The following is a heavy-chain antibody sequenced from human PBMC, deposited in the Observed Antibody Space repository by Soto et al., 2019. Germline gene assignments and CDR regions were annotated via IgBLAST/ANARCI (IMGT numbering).Heavy chain of an antibody. J-gene: IGHJ6*02. D-gene: IGHD6-19*01. V-gene: IGHV6-1*01. CDR2: TYYKSKWYN. CDR3: AKSEGSGWNYYFYGMDV. Sequence: QVQLQQSGPGLVRPSQTLSLTCAISGDSVSSNSATWNWIRQSPSRGLEWLGRTYYKSKWYNDYAVSVKSRIPINPDTSKNQFSLQLNSVTPEDTAVYFCAKSEGSGWNYYFYGMDVWGQGTAVTVSS. CDR1: GDSVSSNSAT.